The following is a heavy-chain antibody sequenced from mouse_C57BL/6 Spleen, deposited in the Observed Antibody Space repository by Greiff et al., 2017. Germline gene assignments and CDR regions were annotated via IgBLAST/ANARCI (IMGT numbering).Heavy chain of an antibody. Sequence: QVQLKESGAELVRPGTSVKVSCKASGYAFTNYLIEWVKQRPGQGLEWIGVINPGSGGTNYNEKFKGKATLTADKSSSTAYMQLSSLTSEDSAVYFCGRSGVLDYWGQGTSVTVSS. CDR3: GRSGVLDY. CDR1: GYAFTNYL. D-gene: IGHD3-2*02. CDR2: INPGSGGT. V-gene: IGHV1-54*01. J-gene: IGHJ4*01.